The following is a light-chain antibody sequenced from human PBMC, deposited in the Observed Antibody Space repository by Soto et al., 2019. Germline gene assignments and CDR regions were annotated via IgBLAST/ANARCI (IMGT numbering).Light chain of an antibody. Sequence: QSALTQPPSASGSPGQSVTISCTGSSSDVGGYEYVSWYQQHPGKAPKLIIYEVIKRPSGVPDRFSGSKSGNTASLTVSGLQAEDEADYSCSSYAGSNNLHVLFGGGTQLTVL. J-gene: IGLJ2*01. CDR2: EVI. V-gene: IGLV2-8*01. CDR1: SSDVGGYEY. CDR3: SSYAGSNNLHVL.